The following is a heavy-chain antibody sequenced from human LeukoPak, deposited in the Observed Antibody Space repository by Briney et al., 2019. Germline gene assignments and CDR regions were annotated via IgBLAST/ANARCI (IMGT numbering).Heavy chain of an antibody. CDR3: ARTGTPYYDFWSGYPDAFDI. CDR2: IYYSGST. D-gene: IGHD3-3*01. V-gene: IGHV4-59*01. J-gene: IGHJ3*02. Sequence: SETLSLTCTVSGGSISSYYWSWIQQPPGKGLEWIGYIYYSGSTNYNPSLKSRVTISVDTSKNQFSLKLSSVTAADTAVYYCARTGTPYYDFWSGYPDAFDIWGQGTMVTVSS. CDR1: GGSISSYY.